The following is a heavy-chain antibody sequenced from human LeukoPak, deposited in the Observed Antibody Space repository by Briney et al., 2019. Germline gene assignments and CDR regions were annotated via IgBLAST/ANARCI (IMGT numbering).Heavy chain of an antibody. CDR1: RFTFSSYA. J-gene: IGHJ4*02. CDR3: AKRYGSGSYGYFDY. D-gene: IGHD3-10*01. CDR2: ISGSGGST. Sequence: PGGSLRLSCAASRFTFSSYAMSWVRQAPGKGLEWVSAISGSGGSTYYADSVKGRFTISRDNSKNTLYLQMNSLRAEDTAVYYCAKRYGSGSYGYFDYWGQGTLVTVSS. V-gene: IGHV3-23*01.